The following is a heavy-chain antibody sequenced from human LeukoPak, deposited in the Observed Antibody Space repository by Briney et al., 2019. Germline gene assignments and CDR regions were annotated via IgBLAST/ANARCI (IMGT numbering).Heavy chain of an antibody. Sequence: PSETLSLTCTVSGGSISSSSYYWGWIRQPPGKGLEWIGSIYYSGSTYYNPSLKSRVTISVDTSKNQFSLKLSSVTAADTAAYYCARRTEGRGEVDPWGQGTLVTVSS. V-gene: IGHV4-39*07. CDR2: IYYSGST. CDR3: ARRTEGRGEVDP. D-gene: IGHD3/OR15-3a*01. J-gene: IGHJ5*02. CDR1: GGSISSSSYY.